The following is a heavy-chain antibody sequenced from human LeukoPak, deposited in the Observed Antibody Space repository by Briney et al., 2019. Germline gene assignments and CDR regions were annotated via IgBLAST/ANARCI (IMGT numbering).Heavy chain of an antibody. CDR2: MNPKSGNT. V-gene: IGHV1-8*01. J-gene: IGHJ6*02. D-gene: IGHD2-2*01. Sequence: ASVKVSCKASGYTFTSYDINWVRQATGQGLEWMGWMNPKSGNTGYAQKFQGRVTMTRNTSISTAYMELSSLRSEDTAVYYCARGAVVPAAMSPDSYYYYYGMDVWGQGTTVTVSS. CDR3: ARGAVVPAAMSPDSYYYYYGMDV. CDR1: GYTFTSYD.